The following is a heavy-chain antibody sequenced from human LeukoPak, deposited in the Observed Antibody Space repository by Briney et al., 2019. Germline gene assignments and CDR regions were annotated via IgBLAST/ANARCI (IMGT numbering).Heavy chain of an antibody. Sequence: SVKVSCKASGYTFTYRYLHWVRQAPGQALEWMGWITPLNGDTNYPQRFQDRVTITRDGSMSTAYMELRSLRSDDTAVYYCARDLTVATIIVAEYFQHWGQGTLVTVSS. CDR2: ITPLNGDT. D-gene: IGHD5-12*01. J-gene: IGHJ1*01. CDR3: ARDLTVATIIVAEYFQH. V-gene: IGHV1-45*01. CDR1: GYTFTYRY.